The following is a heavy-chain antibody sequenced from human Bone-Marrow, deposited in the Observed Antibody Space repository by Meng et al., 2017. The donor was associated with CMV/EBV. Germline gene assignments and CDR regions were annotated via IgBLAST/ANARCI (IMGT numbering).Heavy chain of an antibody. Sequence: SETLSLTCTVSGGSISSGDYYWSWIRQPPGKGLEWIGYIYYSGSTYYNPSLKSRVTISVDTSKNQFSLKLSSVTAADTAVYYCAREGGYSYGWYYFDYWGQGTLVTVSS. CDR3: AREGGYSYGWYYFDY. J-gene: IGHJ4*02. CDR1: GGSISSGDYY. D-gene: IGHD5-18*01. V-gene: IGHV4-61*08. CDR2: IYYSGST.